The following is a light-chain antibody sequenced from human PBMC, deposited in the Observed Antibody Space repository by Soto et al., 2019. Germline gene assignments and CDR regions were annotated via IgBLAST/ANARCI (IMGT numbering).Light chain of an antibody. CDR3: QHSYSTPRT. V-gene: IGKV1-39*01. CDR1: QTISTY. Sequence: QKTQSPSFLSACLGDRVTITRWASQTISTYLNWYQQRPGKAPKLLIYDASRLQNAVPSRFSGGGSGTDFTLTISSLQPEDFATYYCQHSYSTPRTFGGGTKVDIK. J-gene: IGKJ4*01. CDR2: DAS.